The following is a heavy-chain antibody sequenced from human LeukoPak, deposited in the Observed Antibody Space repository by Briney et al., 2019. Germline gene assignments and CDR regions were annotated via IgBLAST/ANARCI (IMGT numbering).Heavy chain of an antibody. J-gene: IGHJ4*02. CDR2: IYYSGST. CDR3: CTMITYYDSNDY. CDR1: GGSISSSSYY. D-gene: IGHD3-22*01. V-gene: IGHV4-39*01. Sequence: SETLSLTCTVSGGSISSSSYYWGWIRQPPGKGLEWIGSIYYSGSTYYNPSLKSRVTISVDTSKTQFSLKLSSVTAADTAVYYCCTMITYYDSNDYWGQGTLVTVSS.